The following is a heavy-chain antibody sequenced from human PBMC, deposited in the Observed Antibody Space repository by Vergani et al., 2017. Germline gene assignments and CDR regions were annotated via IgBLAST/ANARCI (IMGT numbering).Heavy chain of an antibody. D-gene: IGHD6-13*01. CDR2: ISYDGSNK. CDR3: AKDRQQLVYYFDY. Sequence: QVQLVESGGDVVQPGRSLRLSCAASGFTFSSYGMHWVRQAPGKGLEWVAVISYDGSNKYYADSVKGRFTISRDNSKNTLYLQMNSLRAEDTAVYYCAKDRQQLVYYFDYWGQGTLVTVSS. V-gene: IGHV3-30*18. J-gene: IGHJ4*02. CDR1: GFTFSSYG.